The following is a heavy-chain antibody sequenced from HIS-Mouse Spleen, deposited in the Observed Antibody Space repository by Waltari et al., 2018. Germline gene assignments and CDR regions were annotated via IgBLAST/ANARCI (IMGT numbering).Heavy chain of an antibody. Sequence: QVQLVQSGAVVQKPGASVKVSCKAHGYTFTRYDTNWVRQATGQGLEWMGWMNTNSGNTGYAQKFQGRVTMTRNTSISTAYMELSSLRSEDTAVYYCAARFGESHFDYWGQGTLVTVSS. CDR2: MNTNSGNT. J-gene: IGHJ4*02. CDR1: GYTFTRYD. D-gene: IGHD3-10*01. V-gene: IGHV1-8*01. CDR3: AARFGESHFDY.